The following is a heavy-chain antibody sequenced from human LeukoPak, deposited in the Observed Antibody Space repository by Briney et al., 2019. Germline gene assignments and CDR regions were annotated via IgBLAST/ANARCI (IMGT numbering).Heavy chain of an antibody. D-gene: IGHD3-22*01. CDR3: ARFRFDYYDSSGTSNWFDP. Sequence: ASVKVSCKASGYTFTGYYMHWVRQAPAQGLEWMGWINPNSGGTNYAQKFQGRVTMTRDTSISTAYMELSRLRSDDTAVYYCARFRFDYYDSSGTSNWFDPWGQGTLVTVSS. CDR1: GYTFTGYY. V-gene: IGHV1-2*02. J-gene: IGHJ5*02. CDR2: INPNSGGT.